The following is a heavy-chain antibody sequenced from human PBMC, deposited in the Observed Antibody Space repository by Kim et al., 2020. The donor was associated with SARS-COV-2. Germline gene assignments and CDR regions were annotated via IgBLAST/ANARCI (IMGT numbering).Heavy chain of an antibody. J-gene: IGHJ4*02. D-gene: IGHD3-10*01. V-gene: IGHV3-23*01. Sequence: KGRFTISRDNSKNTLYLQMNSLRAEDTAVYYCAKDLRYYYTSGSYYGGDYWGQGTLVTVSS. CDR3: AKDLRYYYTSGSYYGGDY.